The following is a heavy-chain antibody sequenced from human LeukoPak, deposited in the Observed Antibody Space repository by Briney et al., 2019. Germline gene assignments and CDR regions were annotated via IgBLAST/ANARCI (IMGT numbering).Heavy chain of an antibody. CDR1: GFTFSTYA. D-gene: IGHD2-2*02. CDR2: ISHDERDK. V-gene: IGHV3-30*04. Sequence: PGRSLRLSCAASGFTFSTYAMHWVRQAPGKGLEWVAVISHDERDKYYADSVKGRFTISRDNSKNTLHLQMNSLRPEDTAVYYCARDLSQSLLLYDYWGQGTLVTVSS. J-gene: IGHJ4*02. CDR3: ARDLSQSLLLYDY.